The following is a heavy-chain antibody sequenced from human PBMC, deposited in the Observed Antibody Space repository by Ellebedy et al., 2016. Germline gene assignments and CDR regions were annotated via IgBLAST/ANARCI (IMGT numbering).Heavy chain of an antibody. D-gene: IGHD3-22*01. CDR1: GFSVTTSY. V-gene: IGHV3-53*01. CDR2: IYSGGTT. J-gene: IGHJ4*02. Sequence: GGSLRLSCAVSGFSVTTSYMTWVRQAPGKGLECVAVIYSGGTTYYADSVRGRFTVSRDIAKNTVYLQMNSLRADETAVYYCARDPGPFYYDNNGKTYWGQGTLVTVSS. CDR3: ARDPGPFYYDNNGKTY.